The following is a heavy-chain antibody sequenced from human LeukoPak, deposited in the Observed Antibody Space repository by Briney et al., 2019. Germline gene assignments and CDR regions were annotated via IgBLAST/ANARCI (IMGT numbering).Heavy chain of an antibody. Sequence: GGSLRLSCAASGFTFSSYAMHWVRQAPGKGLEWVAVISYDGSNKYYADSVKGRFTISRDNSKNTLYLQMNSLRAEDTAVYYCASRRITMGDWGQGTLVTVSS. V-gene: IGHV3-30-3*01. CDR1: GFTFSSYA. J-gene: IGHJ4*02. D-gene: IGHD3-10*01. CDR3: ASRRITMGD. CDR2: ISYDGSNK.